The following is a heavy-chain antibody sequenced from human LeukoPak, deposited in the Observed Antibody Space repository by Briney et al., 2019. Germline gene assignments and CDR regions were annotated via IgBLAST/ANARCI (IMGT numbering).Heavy chain of an antibody. Sequence: GGSLRLSCAASGFTFSSYWMSWVRQAPGKGLEWVANIKQDGSEKYYVDSVKGRFTISRDNAKNSLYLQMNSLRAEDTAVYYCARDPRRGYSNYNWFDPWGQGTLVTVSS. CDR1: GFTFSSYW. V-gene: IGHV3-7*03. CDR3: ARDPRRGYSNYNWFDP. CDR2: IKQDGSEK. D-gene: IGHD4-11*01. J-gene: IGHJ5*02.